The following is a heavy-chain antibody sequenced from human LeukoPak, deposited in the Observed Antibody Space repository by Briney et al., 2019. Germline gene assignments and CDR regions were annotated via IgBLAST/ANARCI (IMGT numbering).Heavy chain of an antibody. CDR2: IIPSGGST. Sequence: ASVRVSCKASGYTFTNYYIHWARQAPGRGLEWMGIIIPSGGSTSYAQRFQGRVTMTSDTSTSTVYMDLSSLTSEDTAVYYCARGGRAGVVWGYSDYWGQGTLVTVSS. D-gene: IGHD6-13*01. V-gene: IGHV1-46*01. CDR1: GYTFTNYY. J-gene: IGHJ4*02. CDR3: ARGGRAGVVWGYSDY.